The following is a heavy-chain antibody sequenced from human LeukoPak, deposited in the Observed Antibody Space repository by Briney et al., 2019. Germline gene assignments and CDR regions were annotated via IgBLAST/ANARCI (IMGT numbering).Heavy chain of an antibody. CDR1: GYTFTSYA. CDR2: INAGNGNT. Sequence: ASVKVSCKASGYTFTSYAMHWVRQAPGQRLEWMGWINAGNGNTKYSQKFQGRVTITRDTSASTAYMELSSLRSEDTAMYYCARDATTVEYYFDYWGQGTLVTVSS. D-gene: IGHD4-17*01. J-gene: IGHJ4*02. V-gene: IGHV1-3*01. CDR3: ARDATTVEYYFDY.